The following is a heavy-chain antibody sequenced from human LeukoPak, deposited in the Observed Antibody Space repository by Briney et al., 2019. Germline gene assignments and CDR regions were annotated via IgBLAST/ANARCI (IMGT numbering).Heavy chain of an antibody. J-gene: IGHJ3*02. Sequence: GGSLRLSCAASGFSFSSYEMNWVRQAPGKGLEWVSYIGSSGSTVYYADSVKGRFTISRDNAKNSLYLQMNSLRVEDTAVYYCARDLFLSGYLDAFDIWGQGTVVTVSS. CDR2: IGSSGSTV. D-gene: IGHD3-22*01. CDR1: GFSFSSYE. CDR3: ARDLFLSGYLDAFDI. V-gene: IGHV3-48*03.